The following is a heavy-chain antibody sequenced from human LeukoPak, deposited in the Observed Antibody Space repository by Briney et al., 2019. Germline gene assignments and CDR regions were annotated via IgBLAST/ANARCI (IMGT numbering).Heavy chain of an antibody. CDR3: AKDGSRTFDY. V-gene: IGHV3-23*01. CDR1: GFIFSSYA. D-gene: IGHD6-13*01. J-gene: IGHJ4*02. Sequence: GGSLRLSCAASGFIFSSYAMSWVRQAPGKGLEWVSTISGSGGSTYYADSVKGRFTISRDNSKNTVYLQMNSLRAEDTAVYYCAKDGSRTFDYWGQGTLVTVSS. CDR2: ISGSGGST.